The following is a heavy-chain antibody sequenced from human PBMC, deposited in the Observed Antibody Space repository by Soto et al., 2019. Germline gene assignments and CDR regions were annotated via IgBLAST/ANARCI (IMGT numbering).Heavy chain of an antibody. Sequence: PGESLKISCKGSGYKFTSYLIGWVRQMPGKGLEWMGIIYPGDSDTRYSPSFQGQVTISADKSISTAYLQWSSLKASDTAMYYCASGRDHYYYYMDVWGKGTTVTVSS. CDR1: GYKFTSYL. V-gene: IGHV5-51*01. J-gene: IGHJ6*03. CDR3: ASGRDHYYYYMDV. CDR2: IYPGDSDT.